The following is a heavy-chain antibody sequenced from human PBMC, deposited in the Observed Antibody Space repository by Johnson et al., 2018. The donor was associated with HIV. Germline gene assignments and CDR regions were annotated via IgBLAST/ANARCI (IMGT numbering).Heavy chain of an antibody. CDR3: AKARGYDPYDAFDI. V-gene: IGHV3-30*02. CDR2: IRYDGSNK. Sequence: QVQLVESGGGVVQPGGSLRLSCAASGFTFSSYGMHWVRQAPGKGLEWVAFIRYDGSNKYYADSVKGRFTISRDNSKNTLYLQINSLRAEDTAVYYCAKARGYDPYDAFDIWGQGTMVTVSS. J-gene: IGHJ3*02. CDR1: GFTFSSYG. D-gene: IGHD5-12*01.